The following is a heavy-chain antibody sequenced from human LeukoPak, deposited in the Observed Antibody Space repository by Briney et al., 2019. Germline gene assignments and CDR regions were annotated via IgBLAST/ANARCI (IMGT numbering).Heavy chain of an antibody. CDR3: ARTRGAYYDSSGYYWGNYFDY. Sequence: SETLSLTCTVSGGSISSSSYHWGWIRQPPGKGLEWIGGLYYSGLTYYNPSLKSRVTTSLDTSKNQFSLNLFSVTAADTAFYYCARTRGAYYDSSGYYWGNYFDYWGQGTLVTVSS. V-gene: IGHV4-39*07. CDR2: LYYSGLT. CDR1: GGSISSSSYH. D-gene: IGHD3-22*01. J-gene: IGHJ4*02.